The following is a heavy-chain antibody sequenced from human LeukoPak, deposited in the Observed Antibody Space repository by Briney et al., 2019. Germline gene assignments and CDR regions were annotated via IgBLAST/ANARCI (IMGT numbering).Heavy chain of an antibody. CDR1: GGSFSGYY. V-gene: IGHV4-34*01. CDR2: INHSGST. Sequence: PSETLSLTCAVYGGSFSGYYWSWIRQPPGKGLEWIGEINHSGSTNYNPSLKSRVTISVDTSKNQFSLKLSSVTAADTAVYYCARARVVVVPAAIRRVYYYYGMDVWGQGTTVTVSS. CDR3: ARARVVVVPAAIRRVYYYYGMDV. J-gene: IGHJ6*02. D-gene: IGHD2-2*02.